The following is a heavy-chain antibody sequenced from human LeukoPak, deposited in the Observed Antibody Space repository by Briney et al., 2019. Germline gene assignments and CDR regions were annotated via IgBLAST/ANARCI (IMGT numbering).Heavy chain of an antibody. CDR2: ISVRSSTI. CDR1: GFFFSSYS. V-gene: IGHV3-48*01. J-gene: IGHJ3*02. CDR3: ARDKDYAFDI. Sequence: GGSLGLSCAASGFFFSSYSMNWVRQAPGKGLEWVSHISVRSSTIDYADSVKGRFTISRDNVRNSLYLQMNSLRAEDTAVYYCARDKDYAFDIWGQGTMVTVS.